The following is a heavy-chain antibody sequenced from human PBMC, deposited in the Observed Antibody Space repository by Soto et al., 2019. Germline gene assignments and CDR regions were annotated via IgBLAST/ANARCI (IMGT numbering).Heavy chain of an antibody. D-gene: IGHD3-9*01. CDR1: GFTFSSYW. V-gene: IGHV3-7*01. Sequence: GGSLRLSCAASGFTFSSYWMSWVRQAPGKGLEWMANIKQDGSEKYYVDSVKGRFTISRDNAKNSLYLQMNSLRAEDTAVYYCARFDALTGYYNYGMDVWGQGTTVTVSS. CDR3: ARFDALTGYYNYGMDV. J-gene: IGHJ6*02. CDR2: IKQDGSEK.